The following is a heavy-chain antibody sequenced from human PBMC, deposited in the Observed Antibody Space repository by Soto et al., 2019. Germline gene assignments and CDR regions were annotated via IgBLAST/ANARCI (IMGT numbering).Heavy chain of an antibody. CDR2: IDPSDSYT. V-gene: IGHV5-10-1*01. D-gene: IGHD2-15*01. CDR3: ARLPSSGSSCYEALSHYYYSGMDV. J-gene: IGHJ6*02. Sequence: GESLKISCKGSGYSFTSYWISWVRQMPGKGLEWMGRIDPSDSYTNYSPSFQGHVTISADKSISTAYLQWSSLKASATAMYYCARLPSSGSSCYEALSHYYYSGMDVWGQGTTVTVSS. CDR1: GYSFTSYW.